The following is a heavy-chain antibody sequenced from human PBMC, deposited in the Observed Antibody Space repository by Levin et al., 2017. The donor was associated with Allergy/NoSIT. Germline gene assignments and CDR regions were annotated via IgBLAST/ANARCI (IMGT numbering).Heavy chain of an antibody. Sequence: PGGSLRLSCAASGLTFSNYAMSWVRQAPGKGLEWVSAISGSGESTYYVDSVKGRFTISRDNSKNTLYLQMNSLRAEDTAVYYCSIGAVTTAEDYWAQGTLVTVSS. CDR1: GLTFSNYA. J-gene: IGHJ4*02. CDR2: ISGSGEST. V-gene: IGHV3-23*01. D-gene: IGHD4-17*01. CDR3: SIGAVTTAEDY.